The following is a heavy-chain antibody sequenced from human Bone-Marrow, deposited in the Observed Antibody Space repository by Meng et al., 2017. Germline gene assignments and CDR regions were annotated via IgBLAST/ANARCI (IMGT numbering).Heavy chain of an antibody. Sequence: QGRVVHSGAGVKKPGASVKVSCKASGGTFSSYAISWVRQAPGQGLEWMGGIIPIFGTANYAQKFQGRVTITADESTSTAYMELSSLRSEDTAVYYCAREGIAAASLQDWGQGTLVTVSS. CDR2: IIPIFGTA. CDR3: AREGIAAASLQD. V-gene: IGHV1-69*01. J-gene: IGHJ1*01. CDR1: GGTFSSYA. D-gene: IGHD6-13*01.